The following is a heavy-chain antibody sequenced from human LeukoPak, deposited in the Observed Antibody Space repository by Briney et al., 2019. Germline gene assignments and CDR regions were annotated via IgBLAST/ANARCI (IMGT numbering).Heavy chain of an antibody. D-gene: IGHD3-10*01. V-gene: IGHV4-4*07. J-gene: IGHJ5*02. CDR3: ARDGFKYYYGSGKRWFDP. CDR2: IYTSGST. Sequence: PSETLSLTCTVSGGSISSYYWSWIRQPAGKGLEWIGRIYTSGSTNYNPSLKSRVTMSVDTSKNQFSLKLSSVTAADTAVYYRARDGFKYYYGSGKRWFDPWGQGTLVTVSS. CDR1: GGSISSYY.